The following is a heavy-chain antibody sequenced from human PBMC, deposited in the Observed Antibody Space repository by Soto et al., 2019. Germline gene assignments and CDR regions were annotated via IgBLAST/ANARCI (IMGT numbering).Heavy chain of an antibody. D-gene: IGHD6-19*01. J-gene: IGHJ4*02. CDR1: GGSISSYY. Sequence: SGTLSLTRTVSGGSISSYYWSWIRQPPGKGLEWIGYIYYSGSTNYNPSLKSRVTISVDTSKNQFSLKLSSVTAADTAVYYCARDVQSSGWYKFDYWGQGTLVTVSS. CDR2: IYYSGST. CDR3: ARDVQSSGWYKFDY. V-gene: IGHV4-59*08.